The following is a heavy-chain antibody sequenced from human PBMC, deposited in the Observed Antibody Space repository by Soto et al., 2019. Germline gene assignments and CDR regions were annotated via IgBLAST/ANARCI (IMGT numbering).Heavy chain of an antibody. CDR1: GFTFSSYS. D-gene: IGHD1-26*01. CDR3: AREVVGATTGFNF. Sequence: GGSLRLSCAASGFTFSSYSMNWVRQAPGKGLEWVSSISSSSSYIYYADSVKVRFTISRDNAKNSLYLQMNSLRAEDTAVYYCAREVVGATTGFNFWGQGTLVTVSS. V-gene: IGHV3-21*01. CDR2: ISSSSSYI. J-gene: IGHJ4*02.